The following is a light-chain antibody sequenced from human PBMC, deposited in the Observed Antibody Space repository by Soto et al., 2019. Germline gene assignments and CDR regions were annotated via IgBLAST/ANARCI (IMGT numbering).Light chain of an antibody. Sequence: DNGLSRSSGTVSWTIAKDGTSAWWASQSVSSSYLAWYQQKPGQAPRLLIYAASSRATGIPDRFSGSGSGTDLTLIISRLEPEDFAVYYCQQYGSPIAFGQGTRLEIK. V-gene: IGKV3-20*01. CDR1: QSVSSSY. CDR3: QQYGSPIA. CDR2: AAS. J-gene: IGKJ5*01.